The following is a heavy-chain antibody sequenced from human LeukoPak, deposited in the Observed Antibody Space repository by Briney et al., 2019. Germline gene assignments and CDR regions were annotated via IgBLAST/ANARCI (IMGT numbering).Heavy chain of an antibody. D-gene: IGHD4-11*01. CDR2: ISFGGGST. J-gene: IGHJ4*02. CDR3: ARNYRDLDY. V-gene: IGHV3-23*01. CDR1: GXIFSNYA. Sequence: GGSLRLSCAASGXIFSNYAVSWVRQAPGKGLEWVSGISFGGGSTYYADSVKGRFTISRDNSRNTLYLQMNSLRVEDTAIYYCARNYRDLDYWGQGTLVTVSS.